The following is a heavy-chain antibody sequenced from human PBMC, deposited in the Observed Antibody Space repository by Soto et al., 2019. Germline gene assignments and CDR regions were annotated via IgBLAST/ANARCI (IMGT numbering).Heavy chain of an antibody. CDR3: VKRSEVARQELDY. D-gene: IGHD2-15*01. V-gene: IGHV3-30*18. Sequence: QVQLVESGGGVVQPGRSLRLSCAASGFSFSDCGMHWVRQAPGKGLEWVAAISSDGSDKYYSESVKGRFTISRDNSRNTLFLQMNSLRVGETAVYYCVKRSEVARQELDYWGQGTLVTVSS. J-gene: IGHJ4*02. CDR1: GFSFSDCG. CDR2: ISSDGSDK.